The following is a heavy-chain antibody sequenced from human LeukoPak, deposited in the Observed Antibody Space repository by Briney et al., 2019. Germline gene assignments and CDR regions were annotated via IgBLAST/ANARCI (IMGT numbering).Heavy chain of an antibody. J-gene: IGHJ4*02. CDR3: ARQAPCSGGSCYPASLDY. D-gene: IGHD2-15*01. Sequence: PSETLSLTCTVSSGSISSSSYCWGWIRQPPGKGLEWIGNIYYSGSTWYNPSLRSRVTISVDTSKNQFSLKLSSVTAADTAVYYCARQAPCSGGSCYPASLDYWGQGTLVTVSS. CDR1: SGSISSSSYC. V-gene: IGHV4-39*01. CDR2: IYYSGST.